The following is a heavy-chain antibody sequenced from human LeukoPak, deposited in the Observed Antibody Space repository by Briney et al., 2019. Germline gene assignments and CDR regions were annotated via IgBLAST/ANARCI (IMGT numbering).Heavy chain of an antibody. D-gene: IGHD3-10*01. J-gene: IGHJ6*03. CDR1: GLLFSDAW. CDR2: ISWSSNSV. CDR3: ARDSRSGSYSYYYMDV. Sequence: AGGSLRLSCAVSGLLFSDAWMSWVRQGPGKGLEWVSFISWSSNSVAYADSVRGRFTISRDNAKNSLYLQMNSLRAEDTALYYCARDSRSGSYSYYYMDVWGIGTTVTVSS. V-gene: IGHV3-9*01.